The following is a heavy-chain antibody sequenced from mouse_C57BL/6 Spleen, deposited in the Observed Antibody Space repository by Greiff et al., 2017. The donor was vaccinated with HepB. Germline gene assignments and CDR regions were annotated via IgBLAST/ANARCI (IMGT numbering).Heavy chain of an antibody. V-gene: IGHV1-18*01. J-gene: IGHJ3*01. CDR1: GYTFTDYN. CDR2: INPNNGGT. CDR3: ARGDYGYDGGFAY. D-gene: IGHD2-2*01. Sequence: EVQLQQSGPELVKPGASVKIPCKASGYTFTDYNMDWVKQSHGKSLEWIGDINPNNGGTIYNQKFKGKATLTVDKSSSTAYMQLSSLTSEDSAVYFCARGDYGYDGGFAYWGQGTLVTVSA.